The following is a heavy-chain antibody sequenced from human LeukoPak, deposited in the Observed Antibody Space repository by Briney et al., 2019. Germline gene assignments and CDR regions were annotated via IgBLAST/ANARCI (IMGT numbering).Heavy chain of an antibody. CDR1: GFSVTSNY. J-gene: IGHJ4*02. D-gene: IGHD6-19*01. V-gene: IGHV3-53*01. CDR3: ARDHQYSSGWYSDY. Sequence: GESLRLSCAASGFSVTSNYMSWVRQAPGKGLEWVSVIYSDGSTYYADSVKGRFTISRDNSKNTVYLQMNSLRAEDTAVYYCARDHQYSSGWYSDYWGQGTLVTVSS. CDR2: IYSDGST.